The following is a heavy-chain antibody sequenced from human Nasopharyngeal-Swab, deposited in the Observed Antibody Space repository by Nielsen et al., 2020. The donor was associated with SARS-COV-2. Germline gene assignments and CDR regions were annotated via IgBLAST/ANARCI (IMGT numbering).Heavy chain of an antibody. J-gene: IGHJ6*03. CDR2: IIPIFGTA. CDR3: ARDSGGIVVVPAAPWHYMDV. V-gene: IGHV1-69*13. D-gene: IGHD2-2*01. Sequence: SVKVSCKASGGTFSRYAISWVRQAPGQGLEWMGGIIPIFGTANYAQKFQGRVTITADESTSTAYMELSSLRSEDTAVYYCARDSGGIVVVPAAPWHYMDVWGKGTTVTVSS. CDR1: GGTFSRYA.